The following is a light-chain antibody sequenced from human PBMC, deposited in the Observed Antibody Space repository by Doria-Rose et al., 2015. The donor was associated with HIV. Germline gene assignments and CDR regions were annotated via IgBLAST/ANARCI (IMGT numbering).Light chain of an antibody. V-gene: IGLV2-14*01. Sequence: QSVLTQPASMSGSPGQSITISCTGTSSDVGNYAYVSWFQQHPGKAPKLIIYNVRERPSGVSDRFSGSKSGDTASLTIAGLQAEDEADYYCSSYSTSSTLYVSGPGTKVTVL. J-gene: IGLJ1*01. CDR2: NVR. CDR1: SSDVGNYAY. CDR3: SSYSTSSTLYV.